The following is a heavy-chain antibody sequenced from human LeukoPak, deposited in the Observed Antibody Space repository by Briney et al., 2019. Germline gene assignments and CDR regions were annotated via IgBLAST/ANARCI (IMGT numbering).Heavy chain of an antibody. CDR3: ASRKLGNDY. CDR1: GGSISSYY. D-gene: IGHD7-27*01. J-gene: IGHJ4*02. CDR2: IYYSGST. Sequence: SETLSLTCTVSGGSISSYYWSWIRQPPGKGLEWIGYIYYSGSTNYNPSPKSRVTISADTSRDQFSLKLSSVTAADTAVYYCASRKLGNDYWGQGILVTVTS. V-gene: IGHV4-59*01.